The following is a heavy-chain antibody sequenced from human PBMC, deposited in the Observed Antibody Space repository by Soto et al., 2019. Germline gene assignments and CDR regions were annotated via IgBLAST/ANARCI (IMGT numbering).Heavy chain of an antibody. V-gene: IGHV3-23*01. D-gene: IGHD3-10*02. CDR3: AKDSSMFQLEGWGSGDY. CDR1: GFTFSSYA. J-gene: IGHJ4*02. CDR2: ISGSGGST. Sequence: GGSLRLSCAASGFTFSSYAMSWVRQAPGKGLEWVSAISGSGGSTYYADSVKGRFTISRDNSKNTLYLQMNSLRAEDTAVYYCAKDSSMFQLEGWGSGDYWGQGTLVTVSS.